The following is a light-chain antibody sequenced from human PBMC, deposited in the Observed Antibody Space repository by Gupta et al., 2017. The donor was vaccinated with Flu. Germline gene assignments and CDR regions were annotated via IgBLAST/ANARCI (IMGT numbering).Light chain of an antibody. CDR3: CSYAGTSTWV. CDR2: EGS. CDR1: SSDVGTYNL. J-gene: IGLJ3*02. Sequence: QSALTQSASVSGSPGPSITISCTGTSSDVGTYNLVSWYQQQPGKAPKLMIYEGSKRLSGVSTRFSGSKSGNTASLTISGLQAEDEADYYCCSYAGTSTWVFGGGTKLTVL. V-gene: IGLV2-23*01.